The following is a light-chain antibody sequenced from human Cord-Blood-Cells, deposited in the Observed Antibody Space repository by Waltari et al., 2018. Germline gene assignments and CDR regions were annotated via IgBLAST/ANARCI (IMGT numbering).Light chain of an antibody. CDR3: CSYAGSYTVV. V-gene: IGLV2-11*01. Sequence: QSALTQPRSVSGSPGQSVTISYTGTSSDVGGYNYVSWYQQHPGKAPKLVIYDVSKRPSGVPDRFSGSKSCNTASLTISGLQAEDEADYYCCSYAGSYTVVFGGGTKLTVL. CDR1: SSDVGGYNY. J-gene: IGLJ2*01. CDR2: DVS.